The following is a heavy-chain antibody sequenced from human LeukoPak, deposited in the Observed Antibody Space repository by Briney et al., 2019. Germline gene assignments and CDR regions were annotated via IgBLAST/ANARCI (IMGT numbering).Heavy chain of an antibody. Sequence: GGSLRLSCAVSGFIFSDYYMTWIRQAPGKGLEWIAYISNSGNTIYYTDSVKGRFTISRDNANKSLSLQMSSLRAEDTAVYYCARALYNVGWYPDYFDYWGQGTLVTVSS. V-gene: IGHV3-11*04. CDR1: GFIFSDYY. CDR3: ARALYNVGWYPDYFDY. J-gene: IGHJ4*02. D-gene: IGHD6-19*01. CDR2: ISNSGNTI.